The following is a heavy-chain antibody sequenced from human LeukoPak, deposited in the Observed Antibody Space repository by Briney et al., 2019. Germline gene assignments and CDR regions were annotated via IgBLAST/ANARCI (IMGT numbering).Heavy chain of an antibody. CDR2: SYHSGST. D-gene: IGHD2-2*01. CDR1: GGSISSGGYY. Sequence: PSETLSLTCTVSGGSISSGGYYWSWIRQPPGKGLEWIGYSYHSGSTYYNPSLKSRVTMSVDTSKNQFSLKLSSVTAADTAVYYCARAGVSRGIVVVPAAHYYYYMDVWGKGTTVTVSS. V-gene: IGHV4-30-2*01. J-gene: IGHJ6*03. CDR3: ARAGVSRGIVVVPAAHYYYYMDV.